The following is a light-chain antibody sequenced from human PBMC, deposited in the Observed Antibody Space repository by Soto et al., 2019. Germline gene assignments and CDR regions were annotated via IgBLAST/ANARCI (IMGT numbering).Light chain of an antibody. Sequence: QSVLTQPPSVSGAPGQRVTISCTGSSSNIGAGYDVHWYQQLPGTAPKLLIYGNSNRPSGVPDRFSGSKSGTSASLAITGLQAADEADYYCQSSDSSLSGFWVFGGGTKLTVL. CDR2: GNS. J-gene: IGLJ3*02. CDR1: SSNIGAGYD. V-gene: IGLV1-40*01. CDR3: QSSDSSLSGFWV.